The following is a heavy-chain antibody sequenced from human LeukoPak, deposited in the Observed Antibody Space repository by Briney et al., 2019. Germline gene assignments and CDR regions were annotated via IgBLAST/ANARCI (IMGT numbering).Heavy chain of an antibody. J-gene: IGHJ4*02. CDR1: GFSFSSYT. Sequence: GGSLRLSCAASGFSFSSYTMSWVRQAPGKGLEWVSSISVDSGSTTYADSVKGRFTISRDNSKNTLYLQMNSLRVDDTAVYYCARDPGDFWSGYLYYFDYWGQGTLVTVSS. V-gene: IGHV3-23*01. CDR2: ISVDSGST. D-gene: IGHD3-3*01. CDR3: ARDPGDFWSGYLYYFDY.